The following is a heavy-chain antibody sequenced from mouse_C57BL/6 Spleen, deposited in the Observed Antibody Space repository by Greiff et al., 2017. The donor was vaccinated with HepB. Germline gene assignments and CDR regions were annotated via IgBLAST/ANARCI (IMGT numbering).Heavy chain of an antibody. D-gene: IGHD2-3*01. J-gene: IGHJ2*01. CDR1: GYTFTSYW. CDR3: ARWAADGSLDY. Sequence: QVQLKQPGAELVKPGASVKLSCKASGYTFTSYWMHWVKQRPGRGLEWIGRIDPNSGGTKYNEKFKSKATLTVDKPSSTAYMQLSSLTSEDSAVYYCARWAADGSLDYWGQGTTLTVSS. CDR2: IDPNSGGT. V-gene: IGHV1-72*01.